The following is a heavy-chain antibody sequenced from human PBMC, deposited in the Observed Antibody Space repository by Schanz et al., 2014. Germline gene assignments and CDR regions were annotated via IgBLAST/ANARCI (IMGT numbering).Heavy chain of an antibody. CDR2: ISSKGDMT. CDR1: TSIFNHAW. Sequence: EVQLVESGGGLVKPGGSLRLSCAASTSIFNHAWMSWVRQAPGKGLEYVSSISSKGDMTFYGNSVKGRFTISRDNSKNTLYLQLGSLSAEDTAVYFCARDNRYYLFDYWGQGALXTVSS. J-gene: IGHJ4*02. V-gene: IGHV3-64*01. CDR3: ARDNRYYLFDY. D-gene: IGHD3-16*02.